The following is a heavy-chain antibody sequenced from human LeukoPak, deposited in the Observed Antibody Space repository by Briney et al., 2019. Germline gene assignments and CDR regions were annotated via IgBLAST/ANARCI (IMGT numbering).Heavy chain of an antibody. CDR2: IYSGGST. D-gene: IGHD3-16*01. V-gene: IGHV3-66*01. J-gene: IGHJ4*02. CDR3: ARDEGVAWGNY. CDR1: GFTVSSNY. Sequence: GGSLRLSCAASGFTVSSNYMSWVRQAPGKGLEWVSVIYSGGSTYYADSVKGRFTISRDNSKNTLYLQMNSLRAEDTAAYYCARDEGVAWGNYWGQGTLVTVSS.